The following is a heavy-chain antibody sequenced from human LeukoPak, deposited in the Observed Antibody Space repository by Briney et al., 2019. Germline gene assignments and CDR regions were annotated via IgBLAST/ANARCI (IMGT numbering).Heavy chain of an antibody. CDR2: IFSGGTT. V-gene: IGHV4-59*08. CDR3: ARQMSGSSGFDS. CDR1: GGSIHNSY. J-gene: IGHJ5*01. D-gene: IGHD6-19*01. Sequence: PSETLSLTCTVSGGSIHNSYWTWIRQPPGKGLEWIGYIFSGGTTKYNPSLKSRVTMSVDTSKNQFSLKLTSVNAADTAVYYCARQMSGSSGFDSWGQGTLVTVSS.